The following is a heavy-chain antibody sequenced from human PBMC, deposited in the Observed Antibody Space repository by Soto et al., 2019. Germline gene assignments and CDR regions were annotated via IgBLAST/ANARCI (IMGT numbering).Heavy chain of an antibody. CDR2: ISYDGRDK. CDR1: GFAFSSYA. CDR3: VKDGAISLTRDTQNFDY. V-gene: IGHV3-30-3*01. Sequence: GGSLRLSCAASGFAFSSYAMHWVRQAPGKGLEWVALISYDGRDKDYADSVKGRFTISRDNSKNTLFLQMNSLRAEDTAVYYCVKDGAISLTRDTQNFDYWGQGTLVTVSS. D-gene: IGHD7-27*01. J-gene: IGHJ4*02.